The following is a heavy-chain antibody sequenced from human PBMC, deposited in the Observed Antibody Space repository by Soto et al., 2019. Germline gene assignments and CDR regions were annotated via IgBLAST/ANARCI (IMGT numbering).Heavy chain of an antibody. CDR2: IYHSGST. CDR1: GGSISSGGYS. J-gene: IGHJ5*02. D-gene: IGHD2-15*01. V-gene: IGHV4-30-2*05. Sequence: SETLSLTCAVSGGSISSGGYSWSWIRQPPGKGLEWIGYIYHSGSTYHNPSLKSRVTISVDTSKNQFSLKLSSVTAADTAVYYCARVVVVAATPNWFDPWGQGTLVTVSS. CDR3: ARVVVVAATPNWFDP.